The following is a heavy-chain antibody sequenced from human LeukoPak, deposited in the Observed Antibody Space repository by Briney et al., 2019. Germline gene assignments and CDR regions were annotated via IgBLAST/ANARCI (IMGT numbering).Heavy chain of an antibody. CDR1: GGSISSGDYY. D-gene: IGHD3-22*01. CDR2: IYYSGST. V-gene: IGHV4-30-4*01. J-gene: IGHJ6*02. CDR3: ARDPDLGDSSGYYYYGMDV. Sequence: PSETLSLTCTVSGGSISSGDYYWSWIRQPPGKGLEWIGYIYYSGSTYYNPSLKSRVTISVDTSKNQFSLKLSFVTAADTAVYYCARDPDLGDSSGYYYYGMDVWGQGTTVTVSS.